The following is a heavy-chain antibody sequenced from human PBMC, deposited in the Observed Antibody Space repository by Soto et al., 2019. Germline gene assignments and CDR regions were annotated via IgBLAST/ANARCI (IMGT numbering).Heavy chain of an antibody. CDR3: AREHIVVVTANTSPDFQH. J-gene: IGHJ1*01. CDR1: GYTFTSYY. CDR2: INPSGGST. V-gene: IGHV1-46*01. D-gene: IGHD2-21*02. Sequence: ASVKVSCKASGYTFTSYYMHWVRQAPGQGLEWMGIINPSGGSTSYAQKFQGRVTMTRDTSTSTVYMELSSLRSEDTAVYYCAREHIVVVTANTSPDFQHWGQGTLVPASS.